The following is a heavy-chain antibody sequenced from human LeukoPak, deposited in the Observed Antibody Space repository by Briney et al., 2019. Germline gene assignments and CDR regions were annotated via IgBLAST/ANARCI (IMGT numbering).Heavy chain of an antibody. J-gene: IGHJ4*02. CDR2: IKQDGSEK. D-gene: IGHD5-18*01. CDR1: GLTVSNHW. V-gene: IGHV3-7*01. CDR3: ARSQYTYGYYYFDY. Sequence: GGSLRLSCVASGLTVSNHWMSWVRQAPGKGLEGVASIKQDGSEKDYVDSVKGRFTISRDNAKNSLYLQMNSLRAEDTAVYYCARSQYTYGYYYFDYWGQGTLVTVSS.